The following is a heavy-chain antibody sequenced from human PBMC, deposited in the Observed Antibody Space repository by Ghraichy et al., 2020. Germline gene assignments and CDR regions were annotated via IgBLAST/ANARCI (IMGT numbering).Heavy chain of an antibody. CDR1: GFTLSSYW. D-gene: IGHD3-22*01. J-gene: IGHJ4*02. Sequence: GALRLSCAASGFTLSSYWMIWVRQAPGKGLEWVANINQDGSDKYYVDSVKGRFTISRDNAMNSLFLQMNGLRADETAGYYCARAKTYYYDSSGFGRQFDYWGQGTLVTVSS. CDR3: ARAKTYYYDSSGFGRQFDY. CDR2: INQDGSDK. V-gene: IGHV3-7*01.